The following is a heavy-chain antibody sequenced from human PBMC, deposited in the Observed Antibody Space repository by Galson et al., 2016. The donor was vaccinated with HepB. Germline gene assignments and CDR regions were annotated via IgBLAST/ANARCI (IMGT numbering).Heavy chain of an antibody. J-gene: IGHJ6*02. CDR1: GFTFSTYS. Sequence: SLRLSCAASGFTFSTYSMNWVRQAPGKGLEWVSYMSSGSSSIYYADSVKGRFTISRDNAKNSLYLQLNSLRAEDTAVYFCARFQEGGYDSTSYYYYYCFDVWGQGTTVIVSS. CDR2: MSSGSSSI. V-gene: IGHV3-48*04. D-gene: IGHD5-12*01. CDR3: ARFQEGGYDSTSYYYYYCFDV.